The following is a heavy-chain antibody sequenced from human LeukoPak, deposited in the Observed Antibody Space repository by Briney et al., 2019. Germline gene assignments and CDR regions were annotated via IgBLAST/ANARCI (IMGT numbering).Heavy chain of an antibody. CDR1: GGTFSSYA. Sequence: ASVKVSCKASGGTFSSYAISWVRQAPGQGLGWMGGIIPIFGTANYAQKFQGRVTITTDESTSTAYMELSSLRSEDTAVYYCARETIHYDILTGYSSWGQGTLVTVSS. D-gene: IGHD3-9*01. CDR2: IIPIFGTA. V-gene: IGHV1-69*05. J-gene: IGHJ5*02. CDR3: ARETIHYDILTGYSS.